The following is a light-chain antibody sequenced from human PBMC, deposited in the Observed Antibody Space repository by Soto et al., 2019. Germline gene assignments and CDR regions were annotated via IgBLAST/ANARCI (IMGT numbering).Light chain of an antibody. CDR1: SSDVGGYNY. Sequence: QSVLAHPASLSGSPGQSITISCTGSSSDVGGYNYVSWYQQHPGKAPKLIIYEVSNRPSGVSNRFSGSKSGNTASLTISGLQAEDEADYYCSSYTTNSTPYVFGTGTKV. CDR2: EVS. V-gene: IGLV2-14*01. CDR3: SSYTTNSTPYV. J-gene: IGLJ1*01.